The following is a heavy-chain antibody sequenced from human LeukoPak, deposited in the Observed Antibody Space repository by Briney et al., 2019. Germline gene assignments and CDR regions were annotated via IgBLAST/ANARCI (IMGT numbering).Heavy chain of an antibody. CDR3: AKDHSFDYGDPYYYYGMDV. D-gene: IGHD4-17*01. J-gene: IGHJ6*04. Sequence: AGGSLRLSCAASGFTFSSYGMHWVRQAPGKGLEWVAVISYDGSNKYYADSEKGRFTISRDNSKNTLYLQMNSLRAEDTAVYYCAKDHSFDYGDPYYYYGMDVWGKGTTVTVSS. CDR2: ISYDGSNK. CDR1: GFTFSSYG. V-gene: IGHV3-30*18.